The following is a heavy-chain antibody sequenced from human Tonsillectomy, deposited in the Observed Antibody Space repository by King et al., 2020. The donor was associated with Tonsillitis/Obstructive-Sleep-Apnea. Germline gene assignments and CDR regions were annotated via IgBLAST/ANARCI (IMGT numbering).Heavy chain of an antibody. J-gene: IGHJ4*02. Sequence: VQLVQSGAEVKKPGASVKISCKASGYTFTSYYIHWVRQSPGQGLEWMGIINPSGGSTSYAQKFQGRVTMTRDTSTSTVYMELSSRRSEDTAVYYCARPPGGFWSGYSRAPLGYWGQGTLVTVSS. CDR1: GYTFTSYY. D-gene: IGHD3-3*01. CDR2: INPSGGST. V-gene: IGHV1-46*01. CDR3: ARPPGGFWSGYSRAPLGY.